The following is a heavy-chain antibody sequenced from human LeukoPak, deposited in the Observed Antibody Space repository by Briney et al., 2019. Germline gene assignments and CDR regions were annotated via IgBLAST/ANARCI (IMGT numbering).Heavy chain of an antibody. Sequence: GGSLRLSCAASGFTVITNDMTWVRQAPGKGLEWVAFIRYDGSNKYYADSVKGRFTISRDNSKNTLYLQMNSLRAEDTAVYYCAKELQTYYYDSSGYYLRDFDYWGQGTLVTVSS. CDR3: AKELQTYYYDSSGYYLRDFDY. CDR2: IRYDGSNK. J-gene: IGHJ4*02. D-gene: IGHD3-22*01. V-gene: IGHV3-30*02. CDR1: GFTVITND.